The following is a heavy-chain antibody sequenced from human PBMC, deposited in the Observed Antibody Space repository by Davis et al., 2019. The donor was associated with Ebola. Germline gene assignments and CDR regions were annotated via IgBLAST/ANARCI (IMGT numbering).Heavy chain of an antibody. Sequence: PSETLSLTCTVSGGSITSYYWSWIRQPPGKGLEWIGYISYSRSTNYNPSIKSRVTMSIDTSKNQFSLKLSSVTAADTAVYYCARSEGSGSYFDYWGQGTLVTVSS. J-gene: IGHJ4*02. D-gene: IGHD3-10*01. CDR1: GGSITSYY. CDR2: ISYSRST. CDR3: ARSEGSGSYFDY. V-gene: IGHV4-59*08.